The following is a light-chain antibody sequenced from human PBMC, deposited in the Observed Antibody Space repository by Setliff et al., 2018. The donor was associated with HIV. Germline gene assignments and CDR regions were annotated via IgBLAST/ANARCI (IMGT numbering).Light chain of an antibody. Sequence: SALTQPASVSGSPGQSITVSCTGTSSDVGAYNYVSWYQQHPGKAPKLMIHEVSNRPPGVSNRFSGSKSGNTASLTISGLQPEDEADYYCNSYTNTDTFVFGTGTKVTVL. CDR1: SSDVGAYNY. CDR3: NSYTNTDTFV. J-gene: IGLJ1*01. V-gene: IGLV2-14*01. CDR2: EVS.